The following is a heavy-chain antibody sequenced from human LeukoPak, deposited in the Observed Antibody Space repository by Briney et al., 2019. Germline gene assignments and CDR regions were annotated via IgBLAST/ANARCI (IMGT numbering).Heavy chain of an antibody. CDR2: IYSGGST. CDR3: ATRSVVGR. V-gene: IGHV3-53*01. D-gene: IGHD1-26*01. J-gene: IGHJ4*02. CDR1: GFTVSSNY. Sequence: GGSLRLSCAASGFTVSSNYMTWVRQAPGKGLEWVSVIYSGGSTYYADSVKGRFTISRDNSKNTLYLEMNNLKAEDTAIYYCATRSVVGRGGQGTLVIVSS.